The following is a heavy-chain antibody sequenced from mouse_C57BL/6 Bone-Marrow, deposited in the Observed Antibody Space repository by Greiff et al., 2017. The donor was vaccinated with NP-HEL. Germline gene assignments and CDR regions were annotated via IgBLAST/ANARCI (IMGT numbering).Heavy chain of an antibody. J-gene: IGHJ3*01. CDR2: IHPNRGST. Sequence: QVQLQQPGAELVKPGASVKLSCKASGYTFTSYWMHWVKQRPGQGLEWIGMIHPNRGSTNYNEKFKSKATLTVDKSSSTAYMQLSSLTSEDSAVYYCARPSRGNCGFAYWGQGTRVTVSA. CDR1: GYTFTSYW. CDR3: ARPSRGNCGFAY. V-gene: IGHV1-64*01. D-gene: IGHD2-1*01.